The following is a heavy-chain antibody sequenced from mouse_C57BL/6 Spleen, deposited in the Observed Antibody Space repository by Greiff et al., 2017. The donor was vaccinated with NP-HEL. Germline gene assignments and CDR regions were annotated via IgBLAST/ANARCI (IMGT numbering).Heavy chain of an antibody. Sequence: EVQLQQSGGGLVKPGGSLKLSCAASGFTFSSYAMSWVRQTPEKRLEWVATISDGGSYTYYPDNVKGRFTISRDNAKNNLYLQMSHLKSEDTAMYYCARDRGLLSAMDYWGQGTSVTVSS. CDR3: ARDRGLLSAMDY. V-gene: IGHV5-4*01. J-gene: IGHJ4*01. CDR2: ISDGGSYT. CDR1: GFTFSSYA. D-gene: IGHD3-1*01.